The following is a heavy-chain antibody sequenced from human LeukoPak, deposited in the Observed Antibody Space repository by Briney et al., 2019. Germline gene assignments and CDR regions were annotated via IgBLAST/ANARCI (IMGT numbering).Heavy chain of an antibody. CDR1: GGSIRSHSYY. Sequence: SETLSLTCTVSGGSIRSHSYYWAWIPQPPGQGLAWIGSIYYDGSAYYNPSLQRRVRVSVATSTTQFHVRLRPVTAADTAVYYCARGSVSVFGVVPDYWGQGSLVIVSS. D-gene: IGHD3-3*01. J-gene: IGHJ4*02. CDR3: ARGSVSVFGVVPDY. CDR2: IYYDGSA. V-gene: IGHV4-39*01.